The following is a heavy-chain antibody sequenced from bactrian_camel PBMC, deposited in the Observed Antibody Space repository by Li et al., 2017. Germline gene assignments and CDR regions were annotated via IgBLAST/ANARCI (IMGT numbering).Heavy chain of an antibody. D-gene: IGHD6*01. CDR2: VNMDDGTT. V-gene: IGHV3S40*01. Sequence: VQLVESGGGSVQAGTSLRLFCAASGNTDSINYIGWFRQAPGKEREGVAAVNMDDGTTRYANSVKGRFTISQANAKNTVYLRMNSLKLEDTAVYYCAATGGTWFLGSPAICPNEYHSWGQGTQVTVS. CDR3: AATGGTWFLGSPAICPNEYHS. CDR1: GNTDSINY. J-gene: IGHJ4*01.